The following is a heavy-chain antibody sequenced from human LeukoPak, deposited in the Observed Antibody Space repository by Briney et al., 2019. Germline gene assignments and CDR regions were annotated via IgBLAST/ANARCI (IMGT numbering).Heavy chain of an antibody. D-gene: IGHD2-2*01. CDR1: GGSISSYC. Sequence: SESLSLTCAASGGSISSYCWSWIRQPPGKGLEWIRSIYYSGSTNYNPSFKSRVTISVDTTTNQFPLKLSTVTAADTAAYYYWRVAQGYSRSTGCYAFDIRGQGAKVTVS. V-gene: IGHV4-59*08. CDR2: IYYSGST. J-gene: IGHJ3*02. CDR3: WRVAQGYSRSTGCYAFDI.